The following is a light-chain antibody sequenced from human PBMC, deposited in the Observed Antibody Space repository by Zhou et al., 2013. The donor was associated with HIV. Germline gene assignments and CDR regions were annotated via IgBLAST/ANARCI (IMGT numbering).Light chain of an antibody. V-gene: IGKV1-8*01. J-gene: IGKJ2*01. Sequence: AIRMTQSPSSLSASTGDRVTITCRASQGISSHLAWYQQKPGKAPKLLIYAASTLQSGVPSRFSGSGSGTDFTLTISCLQSEDFATYYCQQAHSFPYTFGQGTKLETK. CDR1: QGISSH. CDR3: QQAHSFPYT. CDR2: AAS.